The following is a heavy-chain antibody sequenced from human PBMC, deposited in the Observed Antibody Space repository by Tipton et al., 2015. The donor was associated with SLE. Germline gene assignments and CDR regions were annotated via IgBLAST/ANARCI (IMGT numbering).Heavy chain of an antibody. J-gene: IGHJ4*02. CDR2: IYYSGGT. Sequence: TLSLTCIVSGGSIKNHYWSWIRQAPGMGLEWIGYIYYSGGTNYNPSLKSRVTMSVDTSKNQFSLKLTSLTAADTALYYCARNKAVAGTVIEYRGPGTLVTVSS. V-gene: IGHV4-59*11. D-gene: IGHD6-19*01. CDR1: GGSIKNHY. CDR3: ARNKAVAGTVIEY.